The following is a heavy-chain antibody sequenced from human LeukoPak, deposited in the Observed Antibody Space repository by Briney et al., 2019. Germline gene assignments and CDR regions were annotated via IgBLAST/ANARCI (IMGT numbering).Heavy chain of an antibody. CDR2: ISNTGSPI. CDR1: GFTFSDYY. D-gene: IGHD5-12*01. Sequence: GGSLRLSCGASGFTFSDYYVSWIRQAPGKGLEWVSYISNTGSPIYYTDSVKGRFTISRDNAKNLLYLQINSLRAEDTAVYYCARASRYGGGLDYWGQGTLVTVSS. J-gene: IGHJ4*02. CDR3: ARASRYGGGLDY. V-gene: IGHV3-11*04.